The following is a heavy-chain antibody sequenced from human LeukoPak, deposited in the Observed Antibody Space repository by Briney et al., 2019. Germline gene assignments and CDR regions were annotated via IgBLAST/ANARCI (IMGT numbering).Heavy chain of an antibody. Sequence: SGGSLRLSCEASGFSFSTYNMNWVRQAPGKGLEWISSITSDSRYRYYADSVKGRFTISRDNAKNSLYPQMNSLRAEDTAVYYCARAPDIVATIYFDYWGQGTLVTVSS. D-gene: IGHD5-12*01. V-gene: IGHV3-21*01. CDR3: ARAPDIVATIYFDY. J-gene: IGHJ4*02. CDR1: GFSFSTYN. CDR2: ITSDSRYR.